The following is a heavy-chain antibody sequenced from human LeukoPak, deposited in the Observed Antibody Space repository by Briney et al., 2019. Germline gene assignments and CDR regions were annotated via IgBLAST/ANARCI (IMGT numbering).Heavy chain of an antibody. D-gene: IGHD1-1*01. Sequence: GGSLRLSCAASGFTFSGYGMHWVRQAPGKGLEWVTVISYDGSNKHYADSVKGRFTISRDNSKNTLYLQMNSLRAEDTAVYYCAKTGRWNDLVSGCYYSAVAVWGQGATVTVSS. J-gene: IGHJ6*02. CDR1: GFTFSGYG. V-gene: IGHV3-30*18. CDR2: ISYDGSNK. CDR3: AKTGRWNDLVSGCYYSAVAV.